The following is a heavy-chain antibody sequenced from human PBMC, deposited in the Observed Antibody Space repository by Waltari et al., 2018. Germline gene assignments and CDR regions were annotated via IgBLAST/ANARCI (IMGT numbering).Heavy chain of an antibody. CDR3: ARQLSWFDP. CDR2: IFYSGIT. J-gene: IGHJ5*02. CDR1: GGSISSYY. Sequence: QVQLQESGPGLVKPSETLSLTCTVPGGSISSYYWSWIRPPPGKGLEWIGYIFYSGITNYNPSLKSRVTISVDTSKNQFSLKLSSVTAADTAVYYCARQLSWFDPWGQGTLVTVSS. V-gene: IGHV4-59*01. D-gene: IGHD2-15*01.